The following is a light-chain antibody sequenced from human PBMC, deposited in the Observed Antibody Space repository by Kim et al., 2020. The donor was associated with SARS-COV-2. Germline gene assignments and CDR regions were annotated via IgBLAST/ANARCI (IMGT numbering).Light chain of an antibody. CDR3: MIWHSSAWV. CDR2: YKADSDK. V-gene: IGLV5-45*01. Sequence: TFTLRSGNKGCTYGIYWYQQKPASPPQYLLRYKADSDKQQGSGVPSRFSGSKDASANAGILLISGLQSEDEADYYCMIWHSSAWVFGGGTKLTVL. J-gene: IGLJ3*02. CDR1: SGNKGCTYG.